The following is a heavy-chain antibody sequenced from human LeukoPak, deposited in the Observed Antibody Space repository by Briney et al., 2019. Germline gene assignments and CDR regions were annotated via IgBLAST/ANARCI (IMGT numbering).Heavy chain of an antibody. CDR2: ISSSSSYI. J-gene: IGHJ5*02. D-gene: IGHD6-13*01. CDR3: ARGAAAVPGGSWFDP. CDR1: GFTFSSYS. Sequence: GGSLRLSCAASGFTFSSYSMNWVRQAPGKGLEWVSSISSSSSYIYYADSVKGRFTISRDNAKNSLYLQMNSLRAEDTAVYYCARGAAAVPGGSWFDPWGQGTLVTVSS. V-gene: IGHV3-21*01.